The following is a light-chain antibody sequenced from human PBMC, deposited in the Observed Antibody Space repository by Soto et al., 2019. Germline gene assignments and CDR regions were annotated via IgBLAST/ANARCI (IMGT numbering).Light chain of an antibody. CDR1: SGDFGGYNY. CDR3: NSYTNSNTLPV. V-gene: IGLV2-14*03. Sequence: SVLTQPAYVSGSPGQPIPISYTGASGDFGGYNYVSWYQQHPGKAPQLLIYGVTNRPSGVSNRFSGSKSGNTASLTISGLQADDEAEYYCNSYTNSNTLPVFGTGTKVTVL. CDR2: GVT. J-gene: IGLJ1*01.